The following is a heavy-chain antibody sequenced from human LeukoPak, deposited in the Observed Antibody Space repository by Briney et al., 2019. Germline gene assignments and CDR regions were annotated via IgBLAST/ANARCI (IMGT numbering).Heavy chain of an antibody. CDR2: IHHSGST. D-gene: IGHD3-22*01. V-gene: IGHV4-39*01. CDR3: ARLGGYYDPPGY. CDR1: GGSISSSTYY. J-gene: IGHJ4*02. Sequence: SETLSLTCTVSGGSISSSTYYWAWIRQPPGKGLEWIATIHHSGSTYYKPTLRSGVTISVDTSRNQFSLKLSSVTVADTAVYYCARLGGYYDPPGYWGQGTLVTVSS.